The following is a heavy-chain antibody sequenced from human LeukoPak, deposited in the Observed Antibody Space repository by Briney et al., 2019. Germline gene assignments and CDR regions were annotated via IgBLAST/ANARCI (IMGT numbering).Heavy chain of an antibody. D-gene: IGHD2-2*02. CDR3: ARDPRYCSSTTCYTGLG. J-gene: IGHJ4*02. CDR2: IIPPFGTA. Sequence: SVKVSCKASGYTFTSYGISWVRQAPGQGLEWMGGIIPPFGTANYAQKFQGRVTITADESTGTAYMVLISLTSEDTAVYYCARDPRYCSSTTCYTGLGWGQGTLVTVSS. CDR1: GYTFTSYG. V-gene: IGHV1-69*13.